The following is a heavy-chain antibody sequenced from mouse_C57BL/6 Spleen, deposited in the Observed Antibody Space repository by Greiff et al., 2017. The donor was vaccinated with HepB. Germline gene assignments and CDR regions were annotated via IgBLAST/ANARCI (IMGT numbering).Heavy chain of an antibody. Sequence: QVQLQQPGAELVRPGSSVKLSCKASGYTFTSYWMHWVKQRPIQGLEWIGNIDPSDSETHYNQKFKDKATLTVDKSSSTPYMQLSSLTSEDSAVYYCAIWPYGYDEGGVDYWGQGTTLTVSS. V-gene: IGHV1-52*01. J-gene: IGHJ2*01. D-gene: IGHD2-2*01. CDR1: GYTFTSYW. CDR2: IDPSDSET. CDR3: AIWPYGYDEGGVDY.